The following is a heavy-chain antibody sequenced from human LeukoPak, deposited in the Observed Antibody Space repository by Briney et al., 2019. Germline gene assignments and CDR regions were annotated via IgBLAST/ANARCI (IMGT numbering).Heavy chain of an antibody. V-gene: IGHV1-69*04. D-gene: IGHD6-19*01. CDR3: ARDLYSSGWYLVLPNRVGFDY. Sequence: PWASVKVSCKASGGTFSSYAISWVRQAPGQGLEWMGRIIPILGIANYAQKFQGRVTITADKSTSTAYMELSSLRSEDTAVYYCARDLYSSGWYLVLPNRVGFDYWGQGTLVTVSS. CDR1: GGTFSSYA. CDR2: IIPILGIA. J-gene: IGHJ4*02.